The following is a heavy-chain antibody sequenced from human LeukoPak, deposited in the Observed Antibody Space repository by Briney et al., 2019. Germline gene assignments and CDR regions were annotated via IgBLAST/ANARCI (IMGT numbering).Heavy chain of an antibody. CDR1: GGSISSSSYY. CDR3: ARAYHPRGSSTPS. J-gene: IGHJ5*02. Sequence: PSETLSLTCTVSGGSISSSSYYWGWIRQPPGKGLEWIGSIYYSGSTYYNPSLKSRVTISVDTSKNQFSLKLSSVTAADTAVYYCARAYHPRGSSTPSWGQGTLVTVSS. CDR2: IYYSGST. V-gene: IGHV4-39*07. D-gene: IGHD2-15*01.